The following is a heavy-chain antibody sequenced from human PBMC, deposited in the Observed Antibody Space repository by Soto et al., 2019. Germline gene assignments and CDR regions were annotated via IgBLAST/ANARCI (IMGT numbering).Heavy chain of an antibody. J-gene: IGHJ1*01. D-gene: IGHD2-8*01. Sequence: GASVKVSCKASGYTFTSYGISWVRQAPGQGLEWMGWISAYNGNTNYAQKLQGRVTMTTDTSTSTAYMELRSLRSDDTAVYYCARSTYCTNGVCYPHFQHWGQGTLVTVSS. CDR1: GYTFTSYG. V-gene: IGHV1-18*01. CDR3: ARSTYCTNGVCYPHFQH. CDR2: ISAYNGNT.